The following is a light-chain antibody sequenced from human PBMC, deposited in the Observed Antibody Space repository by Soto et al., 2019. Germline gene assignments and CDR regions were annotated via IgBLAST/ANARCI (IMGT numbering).Light chain of an antibody. V-gene: IGKV1-5*03. J-gene: IGKJ1*01. CDR1: QSVSIW. CDR2: KSS. Sequence: DIQMTQSPSTLSASEGDRVTISCRASQSVSIWLAWYQQKPGRAPKLLIYKSSILESGVPSRFIGSRSGTECTLTISSLQPDDVATYYCQQFNTSPWTFGQGTKVDIK. CDR3: QQFNTSPWT.